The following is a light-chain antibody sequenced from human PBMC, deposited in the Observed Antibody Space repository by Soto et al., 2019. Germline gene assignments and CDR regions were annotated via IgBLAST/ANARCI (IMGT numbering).Light chain of an antibody. V-gene: IGKV1-12*01. CDR3: QKTLSFPPK. Sequence: DIQMTQSPSSVSASVGDRVTITCRASQAIDSWLAWYQQKPGEAPKLLIFTGSLLHSGVPPRFSGSGSGTAFTLTISSLQPEDFATYYCQKTLSFPPKFGQGTKVDIK. CDR1: QAIDSW. CDR2: TGS. J-gene: IGKJ1*01.